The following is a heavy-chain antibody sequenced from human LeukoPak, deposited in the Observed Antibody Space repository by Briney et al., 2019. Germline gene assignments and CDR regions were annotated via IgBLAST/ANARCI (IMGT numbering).Heavy chain of an antibody. Sequence: GESLVISCKGSGYSFTSHWIAWVRQMPGKGLECMGIIYPGDSDIRYSPSFEGQVTISADKSISTAYLQWSSLKASDTAMYYCARAVLTTVTTAFEYWGQGTLVTVSS. CDR1: GYSFTSHW. V-gene: IGHV5-51*01. CDR2: IYPGDSDI. CDR3: ARAVLTTVTTAFEY. J-gene: IGHJ4*02. D-gene: IGHD4-17*01.